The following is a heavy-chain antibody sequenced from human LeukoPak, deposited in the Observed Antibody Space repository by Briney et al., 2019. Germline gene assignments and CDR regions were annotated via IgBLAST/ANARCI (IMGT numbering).Heavy chain of an antibody. CDR1: GFTFCDYT. Sequence: PGGSLRLSCAASGFTFCDYTMNWVRQAPGKGLEWLSSIGTAGNYIFYADSVQGRFTISRDNANDSLYLEMKSLRVEDTATYYCATNLFCASASCLWGQGTLVTVSS. J-gene: IGHJ4*02. V-gene: IGHV3-21*01. CDR2: IGTAGNYI. CDR3: ATNLFCASASCL. D-gene: IGHD2-2*01.